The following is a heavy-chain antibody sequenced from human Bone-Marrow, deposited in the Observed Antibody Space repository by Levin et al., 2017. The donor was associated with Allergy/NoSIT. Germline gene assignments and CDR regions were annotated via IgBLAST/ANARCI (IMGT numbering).Heavy chain of an antibody. V-gene: IGHV3-23*01. J-gene: IGHJ3*02. CDR2: VSGSGGTT. CDR3: AKDPQLWQAVPVGFDI. Sequence: GGSLRLSCAASGFTFGSYAMSWVRQAPGKGLEGVSTVSGSGGTTYYADSVKGRFTISRDNSKNTLYLQMNSLRAEDTAVYYCAKDPQLWQAVPVGFDIWGQGTMVTVSS. CDR1: GFTFGSYA. D-gene: IGHD3-10*01.